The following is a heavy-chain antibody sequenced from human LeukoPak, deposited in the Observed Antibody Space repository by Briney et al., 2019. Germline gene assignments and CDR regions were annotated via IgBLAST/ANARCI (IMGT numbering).Heavy chain of an antibody. Sequence: SGGSLRLSCAASGFTFSSYSMNWVRQAPGKGLEWVSCISSSSSTIYYADSVKGRFTIPRDNAKNSLYLQMNSLRDEDTAVYYCASAYCGGDCYNGAIDYWGQGTLVTVSS. D-gene: IGHD2-21*02. CDR2: ISSSSSTI. CDR1: GFTFSSYS. J-gene: IGHJ4*02. V-gene: IGHV3-48*02. CDR3: ASAYCGGDCYNGAIDY.